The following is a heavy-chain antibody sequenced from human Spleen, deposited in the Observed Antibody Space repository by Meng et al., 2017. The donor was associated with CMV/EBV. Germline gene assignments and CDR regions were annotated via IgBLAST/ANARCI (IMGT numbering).Heavy chain of an antibody. V-gene: IGHV3-7*03. CDR3: ARDETFCGGDCYPGYFDY. CDR1: GFTFSYYW. J-gene: IGHJ4*02. D-gene: IGHD2-21*01. Sequence: GESLKISCAASGFTFSYYWMSWVRQAPGKGLEWVANIKQDGSEKYYVDSVEGRCIISRDNAKNSLFLQMNSLRAEDTAIYYCARDETFCGGDCYPGYFDYWGQGMLVTVSS. CDR2: IKQDGSEK.